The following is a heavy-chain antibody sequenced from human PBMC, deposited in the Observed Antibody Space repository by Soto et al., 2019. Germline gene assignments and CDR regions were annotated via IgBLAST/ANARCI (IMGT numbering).Heavy chain of an antibody. Sequence: GGSLRLSCAASGFIFSNYAMTWVRQAPGKGLEWVSSISAGGDYTYYADSVKGRFTISRDSSKTTLDLHMNTLRVEDTAIYYCVKDWSGNNCPCMDVWGQGTTVTVSS. J-gene: IGHJ6*02. CDR2: ISAGGDYT. D-gene: IGHD3-3*01. CDR1: GFIFSNYA. CDR3: VKDWSGNNCPCMDV. V-gene: IGHV3-23*01.